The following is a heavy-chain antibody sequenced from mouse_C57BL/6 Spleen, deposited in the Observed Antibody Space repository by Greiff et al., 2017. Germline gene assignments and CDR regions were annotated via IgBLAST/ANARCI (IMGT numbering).Heavy chain of an antibody. CDR2: IDPSDSYT. V-gene: IGHV1-50*01. J-gene: IGHJ2*01. CDR3: AREVLRYFDY. Sequence: QVQLQQPGAELVKPGASVKLSCKASGYTFTSYWMQWVKQRPGQGLEWIGEIDPSDSYTNYNQKFKGKATLTVDTSSSTAYMQLSSLTSEDSAVYYCAREVLRYFDYWGQGTTLTVSS. CDR1: GYTFTSYW. D-gene: IGHD1-1*01.